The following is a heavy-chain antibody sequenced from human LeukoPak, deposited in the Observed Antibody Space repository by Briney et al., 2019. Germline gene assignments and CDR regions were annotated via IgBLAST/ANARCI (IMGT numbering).Heavy chain of an antibody. CDR1: GDSISSSRHS. J-gene: IGHJ4*02. V-gene: IGHV4-39*01. Sequence: SETLSLTCTVSGDSISSSRHSWGWIRQPPGKGLEWIGSISYSGSTYYNPSLKTRVTMSVDTSENQFSLKLSSVTAADTAVYYCARLSIAAAGSLDYWGQGTLVTVSS. D-gene: IGHD6-13*01. CDR2: ISYSGST. CDR3: ARLSIAAAGSLDY.